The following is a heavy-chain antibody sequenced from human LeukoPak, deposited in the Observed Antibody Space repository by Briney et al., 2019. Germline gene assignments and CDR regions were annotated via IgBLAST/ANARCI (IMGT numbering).Heavy chain of an antibody. V-gene: IGHV1-24*01. Sequence: ASVKVSCKVSGYTLTELSMHWVRQAPGKGLEWMGGFDPEDGETIYAQKFQGRVTMTEDTSTDTAYMELSSLRSEDTAVYCATVSGFDRLLVSHYYYYGMDVWGQGTTVTVSS. D-gene: IGHD3-9*01. CDR2: FDPEDGET. CDR1: GYTLTELS. CDR3: ATVSGFDRLLVSHYYYYGMDV. J-gene: IGHJ6*02.